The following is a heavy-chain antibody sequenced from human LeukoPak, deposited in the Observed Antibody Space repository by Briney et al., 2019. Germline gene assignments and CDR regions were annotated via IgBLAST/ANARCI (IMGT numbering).Heavy chain of an antibody. CDR3: ASALTYYYDSSGYSEIYFDY. V-gene: IGHV4-30-2*01. D-gene: IGHD3-22*01. J-gene: IGHJ4*02. Sequence: SETLSLTCAVSGGSISSGGYSWSWIRQPPGKGLEWIGYIYHSGSTYYIPSLKSRVTISVDRSKNQFSLKLSSVTAADTAVYYCASALTYYYDSSGYSEIYFDYWGQGTLVTVSS. CDR2: IYHSGST. CDR1: GGSISSGGYS.